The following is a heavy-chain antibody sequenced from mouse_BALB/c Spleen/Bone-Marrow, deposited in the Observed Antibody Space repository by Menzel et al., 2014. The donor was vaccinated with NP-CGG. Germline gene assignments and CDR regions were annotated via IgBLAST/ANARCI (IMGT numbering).Heavy chain of an antibody. CDR2: VSHDGTN. CDR3: SSYNYYGMDC. CDR1: GHSITSDYY. Sequence: EVKLVESGPGLVKPSQSLSLTCSVTGHSITSDYYWNWIRQFPGNKLEWMGYVSHDGTNNYNPTLKNRSSITRDTSNNQFFLKFNSVTTVDTATYYCSSYNYYGMDCWGQGASVTLSS. J-gene: IGHJ4*01. V-gene: IGHV3-6*02.